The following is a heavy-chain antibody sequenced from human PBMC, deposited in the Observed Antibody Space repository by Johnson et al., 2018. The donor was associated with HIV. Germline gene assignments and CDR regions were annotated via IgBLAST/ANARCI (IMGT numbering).Heavy chain of an antibody. CDR2: ISYDGSDK. Sequence: QVQLVESGGALVQTGGSLRLSCAASGFTFSSYAMHWVRQAPAKGLEWVAVISYDGSDKDYADSVKGRFTISRDSSKNTLYLQMNSLRAEDTAVYYCAKDKAVVTALYDAFDIWGQGTMVTVSS. J-gene: IGHJ3*02. V-gene: IGHV3-30*04. D-gene: IGHD2-21*02. CDR1: GFTFSSYA. CDR3: AKDKAVVTALYDAFDI.